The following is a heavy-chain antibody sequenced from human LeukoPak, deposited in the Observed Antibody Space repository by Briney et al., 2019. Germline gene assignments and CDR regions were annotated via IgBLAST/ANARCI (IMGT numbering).Heavy chain of an antibody. Sequence: SETLSLTCSVSGGSISNYLWSWIRQPPGKGLEWIGYVSYSGKTDYTPSLKSRVTISLDAFNNHFSLTLSSVTAADTTVYYCARYHSRSHEGWIDPWGQGALVTVSS. CDR3: ARYHSRSHEGWIDP. V-gene: IGHV4-59*13. CDR2: VSYSGKT. D-gene: IGHD3-10*01. CDR1: GGSISNYL. J-gene: IGHJ5*02.